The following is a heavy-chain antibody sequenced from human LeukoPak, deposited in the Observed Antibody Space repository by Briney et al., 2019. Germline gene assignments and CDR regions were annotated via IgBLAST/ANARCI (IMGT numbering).Heavy chain of an antibody. CDR2: VTWNGASI. Sequence: PGRSLRLSCAASGFTFDDYAMHWVRQAPGKGLEWVSGVTWNGASIAYVDSVKGRFTISRDNAKNSLYLQMNSLRTEDTALYYCAKDRPISGGSGFDYWGQGTLVTVSS. CDR1: GFTFDDYA. CDR3: AKDRPISGGSGFDY. J-gene: IGHJ4*02. D-gene: IGHD6-19*01. V-gene: IGHV3-9*01.